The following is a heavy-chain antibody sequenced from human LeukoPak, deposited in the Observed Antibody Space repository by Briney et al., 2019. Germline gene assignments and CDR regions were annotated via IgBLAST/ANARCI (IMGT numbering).Heavy chain of an antibody. D-gene: IGHD2-15*01. CDR3: AKGFCRGGIGTKFDY. V-gene: IGHV5-51*01. J-gene: IGHJ4*02. Sequence: GESLQISCKGSGYDFAHYWLGWVRQMPGRGLEWMGIIYPGDSDTRYSPSFQGQVTISADKSISTAYLQWSSLKASDTAMYYCAKGFCRGGIGTKFDYWGQEPRVPVPS. CDR2: IYPGDSDT. CDR1: GYDFAHYW.